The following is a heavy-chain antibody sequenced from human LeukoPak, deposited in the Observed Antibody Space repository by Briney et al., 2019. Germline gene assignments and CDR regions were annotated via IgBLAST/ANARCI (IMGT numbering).Heavy chain of an antibody. CDR2: INPNSGGT. V-gene: IGHV1-2*02. CDR1: GYTFTGYY. Sequence: ASVKVSCKASGYTFTGYYMHWVRQAPGQGLEWMGWINPNSGGTNYAQKFQGRVTMTRDTSISTAYMELSRLRSDDTAVYYCARSPGSYSPFDYWGQGTVVTVSS. D-gene: IGHD1-26*01. J-gene: IGHJ4*02. CDR3: ARSPGSYSPFDY.